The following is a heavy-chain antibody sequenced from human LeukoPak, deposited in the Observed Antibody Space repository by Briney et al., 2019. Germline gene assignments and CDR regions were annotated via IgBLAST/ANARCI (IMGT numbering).Heavy chain of an antibody. D-gene: IGHD6-13*01. J-gene: IGHJ4*02. CDR3: ATASSTIAAAGTTVFDY. Sequence: ASVKVSCKASGGTFSSYAISWVRQAPGQGLEWMGGIIPIFGTANYAQKFQGRVTITADESTSTAYMELSSLRSEDTAVYYCATASSTIAAAGTTVFDYWGQGTLVTVSS. CDR2: IIPIFGTA. CDR1: GGTFSSYA. V-gene: IGHV1-69*13.